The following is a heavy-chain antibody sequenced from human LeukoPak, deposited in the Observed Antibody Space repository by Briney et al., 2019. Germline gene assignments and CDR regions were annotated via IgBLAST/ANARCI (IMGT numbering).Heavy chain of an antibody. Sequence: KPSETLSLTCTVSGGSISSGGYYWSWIRQHPGKGLEWIGYIYYSGSTYYNPSLKSRVTISVDTSKNQFSLKLRSVTAADTAVYYCARGRYFDWLSHFDYWGQGTLVTVSP. CDR2: IYYSGST. V-gene: IGHV4-31*03. CDR3: ARGRYFDWLSHFDY. J-gene: IGHJ4*02. D-gene: IGHD3-9*01. CDR1: GGSISSGGYY.